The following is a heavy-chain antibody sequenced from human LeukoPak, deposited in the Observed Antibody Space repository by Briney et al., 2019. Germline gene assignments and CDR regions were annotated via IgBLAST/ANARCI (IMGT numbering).Heavy chain of an antibody. CDR3: ARQYDSYFYYYLDL. J-gene: IGHJ6*03. D-gene: IGHD2-2*01. Sequence: SETLSLTCAVSGYPINNAYYWVWIRQPPGKGLEWIGSLSNPDSTYYNPSLKSRVTMSVDTSRNQFSLTLSFVAAADTAVYYCARQYDSYFYYYLDLWGTGTTVTVSS. CDR2: LSNPDST. CDR1: GYPINNAYY. V-gene: IGHV4-38-2*01.